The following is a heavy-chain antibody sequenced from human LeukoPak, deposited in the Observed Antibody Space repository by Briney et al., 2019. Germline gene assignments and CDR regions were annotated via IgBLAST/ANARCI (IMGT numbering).Heavy chain of an antibody. CDR3: ARGQDIVVVPAANSPRYYYYGMDV. J-gene: IGHJ6*02. CDR2: IYYSGST. CDR1: GGSISSYY. V-gene: IGHV4-59*01. Sequence: AETLSLTCTVSGGSISSYYWSWIRQPPGKGLEWIGYIYYSGSTNYNPSLKSRVTISVDTSKNQFSLKLSSVTAADTAVYYCARGQDIVVVPAANSPRYYYYGMDVWGQGTTVTVSS. D-gene: IGHD2-2*01.